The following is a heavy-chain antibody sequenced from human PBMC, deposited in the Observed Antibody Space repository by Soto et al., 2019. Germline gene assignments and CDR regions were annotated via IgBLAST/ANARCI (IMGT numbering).Heavy chain of an antibody. Sequence: EVQLVESGGGLVQPGGSLRLSCAASGFTFSSYSMNWVRQAPGKGLEWVSYISSSSSIKYYADSVKGRFTISRDNAKNSLYLQMNSLRDEDTAVYYCAATYYYDSSGYSPEYYFDYWGQGTLVTVSS. V-gene: IGHV3-48*02. CDR3: AATYYYDSSGYSPEYYFDY. D-gene: IGHD3-22*01. CDR1: GFTFSSYS. CDR2: ISSSSSIK. J-gene: IGHJ4*02.